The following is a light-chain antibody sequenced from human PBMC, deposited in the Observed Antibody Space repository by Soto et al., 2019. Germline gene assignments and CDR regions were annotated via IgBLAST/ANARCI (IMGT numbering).Light chain of an antibody. J-gene: IGKJ1*01. V-gene: IGKV1D-8*01. CDR1: QGISSY. Sequence: VIWMTRSPSLLSASTGDRVTISCRMSQGISSYLAWYQQKPGKAPELLIYDASSLESGVPSRFSGSGSGTEFTLTIRSLLPDDFATYYCQQYNSYPWTFGQGTKVDIK. CDR3: QQYNSYPWT. CDR2: DAS.